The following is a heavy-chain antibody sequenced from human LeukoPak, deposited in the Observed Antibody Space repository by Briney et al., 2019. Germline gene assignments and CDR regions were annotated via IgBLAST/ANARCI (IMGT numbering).Heavy chain of an antibody. J-gene: IGHJ4*02. D-gene: IGHD5-12*01. CDR2: IYAGNGDT. Sequence: GASVKVSCKASGYTFTSYAVHWVRQAPGQRLECMGWIYAGNGDTEYSQKFQGRVTITRDTSPSTAYMELSSLRSEDTAVYYCAGGHSGYIDYWGQGTLVAVSS. CDR1: GYTFTSYA. CDR3: AGGHSGYIDY. V-gene: IGHV1-3*01.